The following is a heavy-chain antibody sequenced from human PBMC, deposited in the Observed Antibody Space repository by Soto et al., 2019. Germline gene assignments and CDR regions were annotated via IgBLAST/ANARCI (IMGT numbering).Heavy chain of an antibody. V-gene: IGHV1-2*02. Sequence: ASVKVSCKASGYTFSGYYIHWVRQAPGQGLEWMGWINPTSGGTNYAQKFQGRVTMTRDTPITTAYMELSSLRSDDTAVYYCARANTADYYYGLDVWGQGTKGTVS. J-gene: IGHJ6*02. CDR3: ARANTADYYYGLDV. CDR1: GYTFSGYY. D-gene: IGHD4-17*01. CDR2: INPTSGGT.